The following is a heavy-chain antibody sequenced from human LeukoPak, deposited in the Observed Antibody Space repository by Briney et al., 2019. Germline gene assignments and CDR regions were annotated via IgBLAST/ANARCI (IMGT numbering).Heavy chain of an antibody. Sequence: ASVKVSCKASGYTFTSYYMHWVRQAPGRGLEWMGIINPSGGSTSYAQKFQGRVTMTRDTSTSTVYMELSSLRSEDTAVYYCAGTLDSIFQRIDPWGQGTLVTVSS. J-gene: IGHJ5*02. D-gene: IGHD3-3*01. V-gene: IGHV1-46*01. CDR3: AGTLDSIFQRIDP. CDR2: INPSGGST. CDR1: GYTFTSYY.